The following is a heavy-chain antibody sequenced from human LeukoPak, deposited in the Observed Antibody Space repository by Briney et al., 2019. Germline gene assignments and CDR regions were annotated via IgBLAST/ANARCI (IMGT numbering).Heavy chain of an antibody. J-gene: IGHJ4*02. Sequence: GGSLRLSCAASGFTFSSYAMHWVRQAPGKGLEWVAVISYDGSNKYYADSVKGRFTISRDNSKNTLYLQMNSLRAEDTAVYYCARDYRAGSWPLYYFDYWGQGTLVTVSS. CDR2: ISYDGSNK. CDR3: ARDYRAGSWPLYYFDY. D-gene: IGHD6-13*01. CDR1: GFTFSSYA. V-gene: IGHV3-30-3*01.